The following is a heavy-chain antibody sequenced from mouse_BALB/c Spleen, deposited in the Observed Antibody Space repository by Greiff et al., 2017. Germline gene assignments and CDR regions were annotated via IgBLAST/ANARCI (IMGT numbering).Heavy chain of an antibody. CDR2: INSNGGST. Sequence: EVQRVESGGGLVQPGGSLKLSCAASGFTFSSYGMSWVRQTPDKRLELVATINSNGGSTYYPDSVKGRFTISRDNAKNTLYLQMSSLKSEDTAMYYCARDRGTPYFDVWGAGTTVTVSS. J-gene: IGHJ1*01. CDR1: GFTFSSYG. CDR3: ARDRGTPYFDV. D-gene: IGHD3-1*01. V-gene: IGHV5-6-3*01.